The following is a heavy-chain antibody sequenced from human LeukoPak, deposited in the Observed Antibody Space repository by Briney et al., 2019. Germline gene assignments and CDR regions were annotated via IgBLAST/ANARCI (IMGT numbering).Heavy chain of an antibody. V-gene: IGHV4-4*02. CDR2: IYHSGST. D-gene: IGHD3-22*01. CDR3: ARTSYYYDSSGYCDY. J-gene: IGHJ4*02. CDR1: GGSSSSSNW. Sequence: PSGTLSLTCAVSGGSSSSSNWWSWVRQPPGKGLEWIGEIYHSGSTNYNPSLKSRVTISVDKSKNQFSLKLSSVTAADTAVYYCARTSYYYDSSGYCDYWGQGTLVTVSS.